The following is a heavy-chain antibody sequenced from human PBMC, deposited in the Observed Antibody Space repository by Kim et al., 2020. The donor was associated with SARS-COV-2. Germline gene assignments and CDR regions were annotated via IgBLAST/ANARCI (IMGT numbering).Heavy chain of an antibody. V-gene: IGHV5-51*01. D-gene: IGHD3-10*01. CDR2: IYPGDSDT. CDR3: ARPPTYYYGSGSYGGAFDI. CDR1: GYSFTSYW. J-gene: IGHJ3*02. Sequence: GESLKISCKGSGYSFTSYWIGWVRQMPGKGLEWMGIIYPGDSDTRYSPSFQGQVTISADKSISTAYLQWSSLKASDTAMYYCARPPTYYYGSGSYGGAFDIWGQGTMVTFSS.